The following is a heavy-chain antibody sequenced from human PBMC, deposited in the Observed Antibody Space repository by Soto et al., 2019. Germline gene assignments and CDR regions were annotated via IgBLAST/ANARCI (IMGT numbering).Heavy chain of an antibody. CDR1: GYTFTTYG. V-gene: IGHV1-18*04. J-gene: IGHJ6*02. CDR3: AREVGHMDV. CDR2: VSPYNGDT. D-gene: IGHD2-2*01. Sequence: AAVKVSCKASGYTFTTYGINWVRQAPGQGLEWMGWVSPYNGDTTYAQKVQGRVTMTTDTSTTTAYLELRSLRPDDTAVYYCAREVGHMDVWGQGTTVTVYS.